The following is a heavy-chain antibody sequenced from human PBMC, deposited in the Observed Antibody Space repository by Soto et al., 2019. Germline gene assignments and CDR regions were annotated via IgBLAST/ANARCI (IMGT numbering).Heavy chain of an antibody. V-gene: IGHV2-70*01. Sequence: SGPTLVNPTPPLTLTCTFSGFSLSTSGMCVSWIRQPPGKALEWLALIDWDDDKYYSTSLKTRLTISKDTSKNQVVLTMTNMDPVDTATYYCARSPGIAVAGTFDYWGQGTLVTVSS. CDR1: GFSLSTSGMC. CDR3: ARSPGIAVAGTFDY. CDR2: IDWDDDK. J-gene: IGHJ4*02. D-gene: IGHD6-19*01.